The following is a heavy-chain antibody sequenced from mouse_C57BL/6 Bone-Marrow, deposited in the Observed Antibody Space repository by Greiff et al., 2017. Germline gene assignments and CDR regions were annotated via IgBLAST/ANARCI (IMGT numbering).Heavy chain of an antibody. CDR2: IYPGGGYT. Sequence: VQLQQSGAELVRPGTSVKMSCKASGYTFTNYWIGWAKQRPGHGLEWIGDIYPGGGYTTYNEKFKGEATLTADKSSSTAYMQFSSLTSEDSAIYYCARRPDVDWYCDVWGTGTTVTVSS. V-gene: IGHV1-63*01. CDR3: ARRPDVDWYCDV. CDR1: GYTFTNYW. J-gene: IGHJ1*03.